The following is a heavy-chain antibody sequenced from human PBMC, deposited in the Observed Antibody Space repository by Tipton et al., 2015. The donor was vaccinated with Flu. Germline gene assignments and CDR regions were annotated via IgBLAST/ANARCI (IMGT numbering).Heavy chain of an antibody. V-gene: IGHV3-48*02. CDR2: ITSSSSSI. CDR1: GFTFSNYA. Sequence: SLRLSCAASGFTFSNYAMNWARQAPGKGLEWLSYITSSSSSIYYADSVKGRFTISRDNAKNSLFLQMNSLRDDDTAVYYCARDQGAVDVWGQGTTVTVPS. J-gene: IGHJ6*02. CDR3: ARDQGAVDV. D-gene: IGHD6-19*01.